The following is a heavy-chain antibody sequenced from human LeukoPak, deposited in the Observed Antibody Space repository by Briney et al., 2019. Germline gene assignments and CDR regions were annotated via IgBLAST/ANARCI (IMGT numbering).Heavy chain of an antibody. CDR3: AKNSMIVVVSESLDY. J-gene: IGHJ4*02. D-gene: IGHD3-22*01. CDR1: GFTFTSYW. V-gene: IGHV3-23*01. Sequence: PGGSLRLSCAASGFTFTSYWMTWVRQAPGKGLEWVSSISGTGGSTYYADSVKGRFTISRDNSKNTLYLQMNSLRAEDTAVYYCAKNSMIVVVSESLDYWGQGTLVTVSS. CDR2: ISGTGGST.